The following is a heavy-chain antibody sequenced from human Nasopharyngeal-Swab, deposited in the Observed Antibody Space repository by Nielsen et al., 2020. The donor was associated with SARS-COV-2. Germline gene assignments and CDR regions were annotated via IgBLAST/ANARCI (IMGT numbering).Heavy chain of an antibody. CDR1: GGSFSGYY. D-gene: IGHD6-19*01. V-gene: IGHV4-34*01. J-gene: IGHJ6*02. CDR2: INHSGST. Sequence: SETLSLTCAVYGGSFSGYYWSWIRQPPGKGLEWIGEINHSGSTNYNPSLKSRVTISVDTSKNQFSLKLSSVTAAGTAVYYCARGLSIAVGYYYYYGMDVWGQGTTVTVSS. CDR3: ARGLSIAVGYYYYYGMDV.